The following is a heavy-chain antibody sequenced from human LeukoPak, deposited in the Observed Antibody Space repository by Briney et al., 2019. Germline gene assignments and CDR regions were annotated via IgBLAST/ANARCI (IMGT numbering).Heavy chain of an antibody. CDR3: AREGGITGKSDY. D-gene: IGHD1-20*01. Sequence: SETLSLTCSVSGYSISMGYYWGWIRPPPGKGLEWIGSIYHSGKTYSNPSLTSRVTISVDTSKNQISLKLSSVTAADTAVYYCAREGGITGKSDYWGQGTLVTVSS. J-gene: IGHJ4*02. CDR2: IYHSGKT. V-gene: IGHV4-38-2*02. CDR1: GYSISMGYY.